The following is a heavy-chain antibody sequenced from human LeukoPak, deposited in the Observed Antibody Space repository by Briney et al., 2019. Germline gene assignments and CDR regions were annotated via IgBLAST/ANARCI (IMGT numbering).Heavy chain of an antibody. Sequence: SETLSLTCTVSGGSISSYYWSWIRQPPGKGLEWIGYIYDSGSTNYNPSLKSRVTISMDTSKNQFSLKLSSVTAADTAMYYCARDIIAARPPYYYYYMDVWGKGTTVTVSS. CDR1: GGSISSYY. V-gene: IGHV4-59*01. J-gene: IGHJ6*03. D-gene: IGHD6-6*01. CDR2: IYDSGST. CDR3: ARDIIAARPPYYYYYMDV.